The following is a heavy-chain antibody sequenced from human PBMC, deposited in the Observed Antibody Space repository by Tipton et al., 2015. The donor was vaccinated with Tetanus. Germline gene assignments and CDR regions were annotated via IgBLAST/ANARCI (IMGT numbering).Heavy chain of an antibody. Sequence: LRLSCTVSGGSVSSYYWTWFRQPPGKRLEWIGFVSSSGNSNYSPSLTGRVSMSLDTSKQQFSLSLTSATAADTAVYFCAGVTAQRTELYFDHWGQGTLVTVSS. CDR1: GGSVSSYY. D-gene: IGHD6-13*01. J-gene: IGHJ4*02. V-gene: IGHV4-4*07. CDR2: VSSSGNS. CDR3: AGVTAQRTELYFDH.